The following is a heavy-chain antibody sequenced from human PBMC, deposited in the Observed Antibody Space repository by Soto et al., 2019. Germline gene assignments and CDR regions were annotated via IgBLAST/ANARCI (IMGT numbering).Heavy chain of an antibody. CDR3: AREGRIHWVES. V-gene: IGHV4-4*02. CDR2: IKHPGDA. J-gene: IGHJ5*01. CDR1: GDSIKPETW. Sequence: QVHLQASGPGLVKPSETLSLTCAVSGDSIKPETWWSWLRQLPGTGLEWIGEIKHPGDANANPARRSRVSMAVDRTKNQFFLNLRSVSAADTAVDFWAREGRIHWVESGGQGTLVTVSS.